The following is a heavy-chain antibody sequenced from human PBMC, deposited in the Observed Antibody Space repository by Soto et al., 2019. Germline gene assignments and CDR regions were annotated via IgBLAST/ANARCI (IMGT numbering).Heavy chain of an antibody. CDR2: ISSSGSTI. J-gene: IGHJ4*02. Sequence: GGSLRLSCAASGFTFSSYEMNWVRQAPGKGLEWVSYISSSGSTIYYADSVKGRFTISRDNAKNSLYLQMNSLRAEDTAVYYCARDTYCGGSCYDGVFDYWGQGTLVTVSS. D-gene: IGHD2-15*01. CDR1: GFTFSSYE. CDR3: ARDTYCGGSCYDGVFDY. V-gene: IGHV3-48*03.